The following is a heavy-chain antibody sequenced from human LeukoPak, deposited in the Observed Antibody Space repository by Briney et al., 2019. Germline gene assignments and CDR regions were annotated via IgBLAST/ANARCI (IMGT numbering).Heavy chain of an antibody. CDR1: GFTFSNYA. Sequence: GGSLRLSCAASGFTFSNYAMSWVRQAPGKGLEWDSAISGSGGSTYHADSVKGRFTISRDNSENTLSLQMNNLRAEDTALYYCVKDATLNPYSGSYSDYWGQGTLVTVSS. CDR3: VKDATLNPYSGSYSDY. CDR2: ISGSGGST. V-gene: IGHV3-23*01. D-gene: IGHD1-26*01. J-gene: IGHJ4*02.